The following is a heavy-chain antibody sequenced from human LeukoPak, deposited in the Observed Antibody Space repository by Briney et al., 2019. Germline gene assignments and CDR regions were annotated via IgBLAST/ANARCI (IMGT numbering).Heavy chain of an antibody. D-gene: IGHD2-15*01. CDR2: IRSKANSYAT. J-gene: IGHJ3*02. Sequence: GGTLRLSCAASGFTFSTYGMTWVRQASGKGLEWVGRIRSKANSYATAYAASVKGRFTISRDDSKNTAYLQMNSLKTEDTAVYYCQRLECSGGSCYHDDAFDIWGQGTMVTVSS. CDR3: QRLECSGGSCYHDDAFDI. V-gene: IGHV3-73*01. CDR1: GFTFSTYG.